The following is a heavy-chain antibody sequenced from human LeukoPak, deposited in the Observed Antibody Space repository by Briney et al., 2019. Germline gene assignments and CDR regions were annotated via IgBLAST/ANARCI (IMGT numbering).Heavy chain of an antibody. D-gene: IGHD3-16*02. CDR2: ISWNSGSI. V-gene: IGHV3-9*01. CDR1: GFTFDDYA. Sequence: SLRLSCAASGFTFDDYAMHWVRQAPGKGLEWVSGISWNSGSIGYADSVKGRFTISRDNAKNSLYLQMNSLRAEDTALYYCARQTMITFGGVIPGGFDYWGQGTLVTVSS. J-gene: IGHJ4*02. CDR3: ARQTMITFGGVIPGGFDY.